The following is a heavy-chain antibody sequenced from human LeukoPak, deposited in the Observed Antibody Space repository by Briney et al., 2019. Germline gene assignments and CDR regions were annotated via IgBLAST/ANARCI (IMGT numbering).Heavy chain of an antibody. CDR2: IYHSGST. CDR1: GGSISSYY. V-gene: IGHV4-38-2*02. D-gene: IGHD1-26*01. J-gene: IGHJ4*02. Sequence: SETLSLTCTVSGGSISSYYWSWIRQPPGKGLEWIGSIYHSGSTYYNPSLKSRVTISVDTSKNQFSLKLISVTAADTAVYYCARGSGVGTDYWGQGTLVTVSS. CDR3: ARGSGVGTDY.